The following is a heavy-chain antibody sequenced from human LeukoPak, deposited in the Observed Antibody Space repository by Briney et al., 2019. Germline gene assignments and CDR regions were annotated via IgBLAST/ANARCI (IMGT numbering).Heavy chain of an antibody. V-gene: IGHV4-34*01. CDR2: INHSGST. J-gene: IGHJ6*03. Sequence: SETLSLTCAVYGGSFSGYFWSWIRQPPGKGLEWIGQINHSGSTNYNPSLKSRVTISVDTSKNQFSLKVSSVTAADTAVYYCARGRQDVNMILVVMAGVSYYLDVWSKGTTVTVS. CDR3: ARGRQDVNMILVVMAGVSYYLDV. D-gene: IGHD3-22*01. CDR1: GGSFSGYF.